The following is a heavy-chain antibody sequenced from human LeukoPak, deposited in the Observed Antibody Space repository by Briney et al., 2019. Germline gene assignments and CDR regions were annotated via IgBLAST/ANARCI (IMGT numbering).Heavy chain of an antibody. D-gene: IGHD3-16*01. V-gene: IGHV4-59*01. CDR3: ARSFSLVDWFDP. Sequence: PSETLSLTXTVSGGSISSYYWSWIRQPPGKGLEWIGYIYYSGSTNYNPSLKSRVTISVDTSKNQFSLKLSSVTAADTAVYYCARSFSLVDWFDPWGQGTLVTVSS. CDR2: IYYSGST. CDR1: GGSISSYY. J-gene: IGHJ5*02.